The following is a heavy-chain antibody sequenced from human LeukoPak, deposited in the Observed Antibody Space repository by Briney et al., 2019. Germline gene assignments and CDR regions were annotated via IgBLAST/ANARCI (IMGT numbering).Heavy chain of an antibody. CDR3: ARQGSNSSGWYPVDD. J-gene: IGHJ4*02. CDR1: VSPVTAYY. Sequence: ASVKVSRTISVSPVTAYYVNCRPRSPGQRLEWMGWMNPNSGGTKYAQTFQGRVTLTRDTSISTAYLELSSLTSDDTAVYFCARQGSNSSGWYPVDDWGQGTLVTVSS. D-gene: IGHD6-19*01. CDR2: MNPNSGGT. V-gene: IGHV1-2*02.